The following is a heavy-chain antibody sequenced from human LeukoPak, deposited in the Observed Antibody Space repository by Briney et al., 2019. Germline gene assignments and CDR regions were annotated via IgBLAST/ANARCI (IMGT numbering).Heavy chain of an antibody. J-gene: IGHJ4*02. Sequence: SETLSLTCTVSGGSISSSSYYWAWIRQPPGKGLEWIGSIYYSGSTYYNPSLKSRVTISVDTSNNHFSLRLSSVTAADTAVYFCARQTYWGRESPYYFDYWGQGTLVTVSS. V-gene: IGHV4-39*01. CDR2: IYYSGST. D-gene: IGHD3-10*01. CDR1: GGSISSSSYY. CDR3: ARQTYWGRESPYYFDY.